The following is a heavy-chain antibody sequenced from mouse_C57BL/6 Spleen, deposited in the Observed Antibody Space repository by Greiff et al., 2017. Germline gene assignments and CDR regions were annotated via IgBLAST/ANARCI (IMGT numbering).Heavy chain of an antibody. V-gene: IGHV1-55*01. CDR3: ARKYCGSSAWFAY. J-gene: IGHJ3*01. D-gene: IGHD1-1*01. CDR2: IYPGSGST. Sequence: QVQLQQPGAELVKPGASVKMSCKASGYTFTSYWITWVKQRPGQGLEWIGDIYPGSGSTNYNEKFKSKATLTVDTSSSTAYMQLSRLTSEDSAVYYCARKYCGSSAWFAYWGQGTLVTVSA. CDR1: GYTFTSYW.